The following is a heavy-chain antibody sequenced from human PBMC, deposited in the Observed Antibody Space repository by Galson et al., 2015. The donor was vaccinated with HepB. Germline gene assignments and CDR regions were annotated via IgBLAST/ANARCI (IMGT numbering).Heavy chain of an antibody. J-gene: IGHJ4*02. CDR3: ARFTYHSDSSGYSYYFDY. Sequence: LSLTCTVSGGSISSYYWSWVRQPPGKGLEWIGYIYYSGSTNYNPSLKSRVTISADTSKNQFSLKLSSVTAADTAVYYCARFTYHSDSSGYSYYFDYWGQGTLVTVSS. CDR2: IYYSGST. D-gene: IGHD3-22*01. CDR1: GGSISSYY. V-gene: IGHV4-59*01.